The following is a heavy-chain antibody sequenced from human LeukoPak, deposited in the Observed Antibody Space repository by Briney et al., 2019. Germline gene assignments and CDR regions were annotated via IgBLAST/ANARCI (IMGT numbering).Heavy chain of an antibody. CDR1: NFSISSSSYY. CDR2: IYYTGST. Sequence: SETLSLTCNVSNFSISSSSYYWGWIRQPPGKGLEWIGSIYYTGSTYYNPSLKSRVTLSIDTSNNQFSLRLSSVTAADTAVYYCVRDRWRSNWFLDYWGQGTLVSVSS. CDR3: VRDRWRSNWFLDY. D-gene: IGHD6-13*01. V-gene: IGHV4-39*07. J-gene: IGHJ4*02.